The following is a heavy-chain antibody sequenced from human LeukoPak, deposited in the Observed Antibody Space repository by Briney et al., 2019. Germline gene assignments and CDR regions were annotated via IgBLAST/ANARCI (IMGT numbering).Heavy chain of an antibody. CDR3: ARVVGRYDLWSGYYREHKGGFDY. CDR1: GYTFTSYG. Sequence: GASVKVSCKASGYTFTSYGISWVRQAPGQGLKWMGWISAYNGNTNYAQKPQGRVTMTTDTSTSTAYMELRSLRSDDTAVYYCARVVGRYDLWSGYYREHKGGFDYWGQGTLVTVSS. D-gene: IGHD3-3*01. V-gene: IGHV1-18*01. CDR2: ISAYNGNT. J-gene: IGHJ4*02.